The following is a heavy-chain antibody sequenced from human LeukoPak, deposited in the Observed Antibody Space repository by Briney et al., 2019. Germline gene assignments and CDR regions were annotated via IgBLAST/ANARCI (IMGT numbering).Heavy chain of an antibody. CDR2: IDWDDDK. CDR1: GFSLSTTRMR. J-gene: IGHJ6*02. Sequence: SGPTLVNPTQTLTLTCTFSGFSLSTTRMRVSWIRQPPGKALEWLARIDWDDDKYYSTSLKTRLTISKDTSTNQVVLTMTNMDPVDTATYYCARTSRYYGMDVWGQGTTVTVSS. CDR3: ARTSRYYGMDV. V-gene: IGHV2-70*04.